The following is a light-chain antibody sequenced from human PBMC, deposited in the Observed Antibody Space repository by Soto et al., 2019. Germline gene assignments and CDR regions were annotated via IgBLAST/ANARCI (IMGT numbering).Light chain of an antibody. CDR1: QSVRSS. V-gene: IGKV3-20*01. J-gene: IGKJ4*01. CDR3: QQYGSSRLT. Sequence: DIVMTQSPGTLSVSPGERATLFCRASQSVRSSLAWYQQKPGQAPRLFIYDASTRATGIPARFSGSGSGTECTLTISRLEPEDVAVYYCQQYGSSRLTFGGGTKVDI. CDR2: DAS.